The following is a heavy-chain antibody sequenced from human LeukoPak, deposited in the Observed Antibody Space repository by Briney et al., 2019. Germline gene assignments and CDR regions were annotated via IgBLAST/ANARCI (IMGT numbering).Heavy chain of an antibody. CDR3: ASSSQQLADDAFDI. D-gene: IGHD6-13*01. CDR2: MNPNSGNT. CDR1: GDTFTSYD. V-gene: IGHV1-8*01. J-gene: IGHJ3*02. Sequence: ASVKVSCTASGDTFTSYDIDCVRQAPGQGLEWMGWMNPNSGNTGYAQKFQGRVTMTRNTSISTAYMELSSLRSEDTAVYYCASSSQQLADDAFDIWGQGTMVTVSS.